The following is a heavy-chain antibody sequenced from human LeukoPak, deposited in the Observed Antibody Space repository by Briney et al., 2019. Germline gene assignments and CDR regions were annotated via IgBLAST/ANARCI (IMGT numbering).Heavy chain of an antibody. CDR2: ISYDGSNK. D-gene: IGHD3-10*01. V-gene: IGHV3-30*18. J-gene: IGHJ6*04. Sequence: PGGSLRLSCAASGFTFSSYGMHWVRQAPGKGLEWVAVISYDGSNKYYADSVKGRFTISRDNSKNTLYLQMNSLRAEDTAVYYCAKDPFLGSGSYSYYYYGMDVWGKGTTVTVSS. CDR1: GFTFSSYG. CDR3: AKDPFLGSGSYSYYYYGMDV.